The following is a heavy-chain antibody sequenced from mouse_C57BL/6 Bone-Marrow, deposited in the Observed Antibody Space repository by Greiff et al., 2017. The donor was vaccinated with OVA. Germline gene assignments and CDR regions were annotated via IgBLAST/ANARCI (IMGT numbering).Heavy chain of an antibody. CDR2: IYPRSGNT. Sequence: QVQLKQSGAELARPGASVKLSCKASGYTFTSYGISWVKQRTGQGLEWIGEIYPRSGNTYYNEKFKGKATLTADKSSSTAYMELRSLTSEDSAVYFCARETAQATGFAYWGQGTLVTVSA. J-gene: IGHJ3*01. V-gene: IGHV1-81*01. CDR3: ARETAQATGFAY. CDR1: GYTFTSYG. D-gene: IGHD3-2*02.